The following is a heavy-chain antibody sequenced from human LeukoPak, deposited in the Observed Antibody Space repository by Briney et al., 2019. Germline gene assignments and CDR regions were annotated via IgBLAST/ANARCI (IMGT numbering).Heavy chain of an antibody. Sequence: GGSLRLSYAASGLTFGSYWMSRVRQAPGKGLEWVANIHPNGGVRNYVDSVKGRFTISRDNAANSLYLQMNSLRAEDSAVYYCARNWGEYCSSTSCYAHLYYFDYWGQGTLVTVSS. J-gene: IGHJ4*02. D-gene: IGHD2-2*01. CDR3: ARNWGEYCSSTSCYAHLYYFDY. V-gene: IGHV3-7*01. CDR2: IHPNGGVR. CDR1: GLTFGSYW.